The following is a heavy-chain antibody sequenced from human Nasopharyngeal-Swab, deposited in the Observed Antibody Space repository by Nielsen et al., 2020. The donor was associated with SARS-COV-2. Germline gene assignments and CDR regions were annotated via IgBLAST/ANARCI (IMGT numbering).Heavy chain of an antibody. CDR3: AADWFRLRFLEWLPGGYGMDV. D-gene: IGHD3-3*01. J-gene: IGHJ6*02. Sequence: WVRQAPGQRLEWIGWIVVGSGNTNYAQKFQERVTITRDMSTSTAYMELSSLRPEDTAVYYCAADWFRLRFLEWLPGGYGMDVWGQGTTVTVSS. V-gene: IGHV1-58*01. CDR2: IVVGSGNT.